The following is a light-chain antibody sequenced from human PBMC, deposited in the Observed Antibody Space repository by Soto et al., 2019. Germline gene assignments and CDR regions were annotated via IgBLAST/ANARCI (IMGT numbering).Light chain of an antibody. Sequence: EIVLTQSPGTLSLSPVERATLSCMASQSVSSSYLAWYQRKPGQAPRLLIYGASSRATGIPDRFSGGGSGTDFTLTISRLEPEDFAVYYCQQYGSSPLITFGQGTRLEI. CDR3: QQYGSSPLIT. CDR2: GAS. CDR1: QSVSSSY. J-gene: IGKJ5*01. V-gene: IGKV3-20*01.